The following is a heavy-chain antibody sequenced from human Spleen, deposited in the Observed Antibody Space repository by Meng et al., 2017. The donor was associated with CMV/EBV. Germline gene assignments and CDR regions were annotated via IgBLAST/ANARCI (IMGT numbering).Heavy chain of an antibody. J-gene: IGHJ4*02. D-gene: IGHD3-10*01. CDR3: ARARVGISSGPDS. Sequence: YGDSVKGRFTISRDNAKNSLYLQMNSLRAEDTAVYYCARARVGISSGPDSWGQGTLVTVSS. V-gene: IGHV3-7*01.